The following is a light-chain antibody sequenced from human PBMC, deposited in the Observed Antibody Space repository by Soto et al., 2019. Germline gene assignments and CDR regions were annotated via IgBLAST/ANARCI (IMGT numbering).Light chain of an antibody. J-gene: IGLJ1*01. V-gene: IGLV2-14*03. CDR2: DVS. CDR1: SSDVGGYNY. Sequence: QSVLTQPASVSGSPGQSITISCTGTSSDVGGYNYVSWYQQHTGKAPKVMIYDVSNRPSGVSNRFSGSKSGNTASLTISGLQAEDEADYYCDSYTSSGTYVFGTGTKVTVL. CDR3: DSYTSSGTYV.